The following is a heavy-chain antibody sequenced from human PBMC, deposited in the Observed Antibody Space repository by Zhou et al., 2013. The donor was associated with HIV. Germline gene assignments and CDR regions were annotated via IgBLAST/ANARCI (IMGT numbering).Heavy chain of an antibody. Sequence: QVQLVQSGAEVKKPGASVKVSCKASGYTFAAYYIHWVRQAPGQGPEWMGWVNPNSGGTDYAQKFQGRVTMTWDTSISTAYMELTRLRSDDTAVYYCARDPIVGATMEDNWGQGTLVTVSS. V-gene: IGHV1-2*02. CDR1: GYTFAAYY. D-gene: IGHD1-26*01. J-gene: IGHJ4*02. CDR3: ARDPIVGATMEDN. CDR2: VNPNSGGT.